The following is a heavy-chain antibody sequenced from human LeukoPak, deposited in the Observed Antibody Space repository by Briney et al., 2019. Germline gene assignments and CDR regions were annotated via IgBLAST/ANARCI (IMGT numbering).Heavy chain of an antibody. CDR1: GGSFSGYY. V-gene: IGHV4-34*01. CDR2: INHGGST. J-gene: IGHJ5*02. Sequence: SETLSLTCAVYGGSFSGYYWSWIRQPPGKGLEWIGEINHGGSTNYNPSLKSRVTISVDTSKNQFSLKLSSVTAADTAVYYCSRESGPYCPFGHWGQGTLVAVTS. CDR3: SRESGPYCPFGH. D-gene: IGHD1-26*01.